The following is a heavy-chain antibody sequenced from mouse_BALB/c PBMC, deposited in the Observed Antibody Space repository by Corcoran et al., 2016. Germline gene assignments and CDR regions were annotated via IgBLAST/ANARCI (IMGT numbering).Heavy chain of an antibody. CDR1: GFNIKDTY. D-gene: IGHD4-1*01. CDR3: ASWDWYFDV. CDR2: IDPANGNT. J-gene: IGHJ1*01. V-gene: IGHV14-3*02. Sequence: EVQLQQSGAELVKPGASVKLSCTASGFNIKDTYMHWVKQRPEQGLEWIGRIDPANGNTKYDPKFQGKATITADTSSNTAYLQLSSLTSEDTAGYYCASWDWYFDVWGAGTTVTVSS.